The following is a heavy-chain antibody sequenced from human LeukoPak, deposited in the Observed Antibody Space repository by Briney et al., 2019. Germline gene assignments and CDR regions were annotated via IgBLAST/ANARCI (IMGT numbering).Heavy chain of an antibody. J-gene: IGHJ6*03. CDR1: GFTFSSYW. CDR2: IKQDGSEK. D-gene: IGHD3-22*01. Sequence: GGSLRLSCAASGFTFSSYWMSWVRQAPGKGLEWVANIKQDGSEKYCVDSVKGRFTISRDNAKNSLYLQMNSLRAEDTAVYYCAKDYYDSSGYPSSYYYYYYMDVWGKGTTVTISS. CDR3: AKDYYDSSGYPSSYYYYYYMDV. V-gene: IGHV3-7*04.